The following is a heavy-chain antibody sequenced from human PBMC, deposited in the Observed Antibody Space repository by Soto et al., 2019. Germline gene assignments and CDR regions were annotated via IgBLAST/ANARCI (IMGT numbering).Heavy chain of an antibody. CDR1: GYTLNEVA. CDR2: FDPDEAET. V-gene: IGHV1-24*01. J-gene: IGHJ5*02. D-gene: IGHD4-17*01. Sequence: ASVKVSCKASGYTLNEVAMHWVRQAPGKGLGWLGGFDPDEAETIYAQHFQGRVTMTEYTSTDTVYMELSSLRSEDTALYFCTTYHGDYNFDHWGQGTLVTVSS. CDR3: TTYHGDYNFDH.